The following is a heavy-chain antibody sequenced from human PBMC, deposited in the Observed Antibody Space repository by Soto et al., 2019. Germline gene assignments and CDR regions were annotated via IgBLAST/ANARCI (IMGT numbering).Heavy chain of an antibody. V-gene: IGHV4-59*01. Sequence: ETLSLTCTVSGAPITINYWSWIRQAPGKGLEWIGYIYYSGSTTYNPSLKSRVTMSADTSKDQFSLKLNSVTAADTAVYYCARDAGGPYDHWGPGSLVTVSS. CDR2: IYYSGST. J-gene: IGHJ4*01. CDR1: GAPITINY. D-gene: IGHD2-15*01. CDR3: ARDAGGPYDH.